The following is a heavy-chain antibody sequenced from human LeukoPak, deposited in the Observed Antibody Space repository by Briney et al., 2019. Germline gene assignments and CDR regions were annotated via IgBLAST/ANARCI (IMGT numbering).Heavy chain of an antibody. V-gene: IGHV1-18*01. D-gene: IGHD2-21*02. Sequence: ASVKVSCKASGYTFTSYGISWVRQAPGQGLEWMGWISAYNGNTNYAQKLQGRVTMTTDTSTSTAYMELRSLRSDDTAVYYCVRDTVPYCGGDCPQPFDPWGQGTLVTVSS. CDR3: VRDTVPYCGGDCPQPFDP. CDR1: GYTFTSYG. J-gene: IGHJ5*02. CDR2: ISAYNGNT.